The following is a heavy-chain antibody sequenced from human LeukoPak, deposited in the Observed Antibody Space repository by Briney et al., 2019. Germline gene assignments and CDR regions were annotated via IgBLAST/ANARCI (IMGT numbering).Heavy chain of an antibody. J-gene: IGHJ4*02. V-gene: IGHV3-30-3*01. CDR2: ISSDGNNK. CDR3: ARGYSGSY. CDR1: GFTFSTSS. Sequence: GGSLRLSCAASGFTFSTSSMHWVRQTPGKGLDWVALISSDGNNKYYANSVKGRFTISRDNAKNSLYLQMNSLRAEDTAVYYCARGYSGSYWGQGTLVTVSS. D-gene: IGHD1-26*01.